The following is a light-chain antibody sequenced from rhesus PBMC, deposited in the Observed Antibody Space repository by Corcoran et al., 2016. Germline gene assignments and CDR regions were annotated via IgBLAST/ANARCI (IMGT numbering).Light chain of an antibody. CDR2: EAS. CDR1: QGITND. Sequence: DIQMTQSPSSLSASVGDRVTITCRASQGITNDLAWYQQKPGETPKLLIYEASRLQSWIPSRFSGSGSGPDFTLTISSLQSDDFATYYCQHSYSTPPTFGQGTKVEIE. CDR3: QHSYSTPPT. J-gene: IGKJ1*01. V-gene: IGKV1-25*01.